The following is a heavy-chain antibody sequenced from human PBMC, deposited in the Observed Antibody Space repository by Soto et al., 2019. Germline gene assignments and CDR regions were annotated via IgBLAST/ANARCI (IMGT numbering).Heavy chain of an antibody. Sequence: QVQLQESGPGLVKPSQTLSLSCSVSGGSVNSGGYYWSWVRQHPGKGLECIGHIYCSGSTSYTPSLHSRVSISLATSTHQSSLDLTSVTAPHTAVYYCARYVAWAGFDSWGQGTLVAVSS. CDR2: IYCSGST. CDR3: ARYVAWAGFDS. D-gene: IGHD3-10*02. J-gene: IGHJ5*01. V-gene: IGHV4-31*03. CDR1: GGSVNSGGYY.